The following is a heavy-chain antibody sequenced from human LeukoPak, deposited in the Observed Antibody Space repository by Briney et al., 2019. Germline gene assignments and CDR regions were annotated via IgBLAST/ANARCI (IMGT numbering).Heavy chain of an antibody. CDR3: ARSSNLHYFDY. J-gene: IGHJ4*02. CDR2: TYYRSKWYN. V-gene: IGHV6-1*01. Sequence: SQTLSLTCAISGDSVSNNSAVWIWIKQSPSRGLQWLGRTYYRSKWYNDYAVSVKSRITINVDISKNQFSLQLNSVTLEDTAVYYCARSSNLHYFDYWGQGTQVTVSS. CDR1: GDSVSNNSAV.